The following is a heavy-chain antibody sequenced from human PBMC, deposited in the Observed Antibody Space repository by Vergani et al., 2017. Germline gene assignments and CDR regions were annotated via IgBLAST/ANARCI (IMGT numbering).Heavy chain of an antibody. CDR3: ARTLWFGEPPRGWFDP. CDR2: INPNSGGT. J-gene: IGHJ5*02. D-gene: IGHD3-10*01. V-gene: IGHV1-2*02. CDR1: GYTFTGYY. Sequence: QVQLVQSGAEVKKPGASVKVSCKASGYTFTGYYMHWVRQAPGQGLEWMGWINPNSGGTNYAQKFQGRVTMTRDTSISTAYMELSRLRSDDTAVYYCARTLWFGEPPRGWFDPWGQGTLVTVSS.